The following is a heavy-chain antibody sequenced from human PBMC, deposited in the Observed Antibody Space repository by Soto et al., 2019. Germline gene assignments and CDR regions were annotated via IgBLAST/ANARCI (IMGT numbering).Heavy chain of an antibody. J-gene: IGHJ6*02. V-gene: IGHV1-8*01. D-gene: IGHD3-3*01. CDR1: GYTFTSYD. CDR3: AREGLFTIFGVGDTPREHDYYHYGMAV. Sequence: ASVKVSCKASGYTFTSYDINWVRQATGQGLEWMGWMNPNSGNTGYAQKFQGRVTMTRNTSIRTAYMELSSLRSDDTAVYYCAREGLFTIFGVGDTPREHDYYHYGMAVWGQGTTVTVSS. CDR2: MNPNSGNT.